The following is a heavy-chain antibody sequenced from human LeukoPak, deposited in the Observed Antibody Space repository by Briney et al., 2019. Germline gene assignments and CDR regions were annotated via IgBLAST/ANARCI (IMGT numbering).Heavy chain of an antibody. CDR1: GFTFSSYW. D-gene: IGHD3-10*01. CDR2: INSDGSST. Sequence: GGSLRLSCAASGFTFSSYWMHWVRQAPGKGLVWVSRINSDGSSTSYADSVKGQFTISRDNAKNTLYLQMNSLRAEDTAVYYCAPNYCSGSSLDYWGQGTLVTVSS. CDR3: APNYCSGSSLDY. V-gene: IGHV3-74*01. J-gene: IGHJ4*02.